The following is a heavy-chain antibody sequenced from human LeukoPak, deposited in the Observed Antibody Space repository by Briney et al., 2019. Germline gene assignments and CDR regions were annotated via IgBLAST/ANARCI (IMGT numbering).Heavy chain of an antibody. CDR1: GGTFSSYA. J-gene: IGHJ4*02. Sequence: GASVKVSCKASGGTFSSYAISWVRQAPGQGLEWMGGIIPIFGTANYAQKFQGRVTITADESTCTAYMELSSLRSEDTAVYYCARSISIAAASWGQGTLVTVSS. CDR2: IIPIFGTA. CDR3: ARSISIAAAS. V-gene: IGHV1-69*13. D-gene: IGHD6-13*01.